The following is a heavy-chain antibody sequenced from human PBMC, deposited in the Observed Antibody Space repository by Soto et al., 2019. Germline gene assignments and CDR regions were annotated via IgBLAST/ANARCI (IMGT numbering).Heavy chain of an antibody. D-gene: IGHD3-10*01. CDR3: GRAKVRGVNIWWLAP. CDR1: GGSISSGAYS. Sequence: TLSLSCAVSGGSISSGAYSWSWIRQPPGKSLERIGNIYYSGNTYYNPSLKSRVTISVDRSKHQFSLKLSSVSAADTAVYYCGRAKVRGVNIWWLAPWGQGTLVTVSS. CDR2: IYYSGNT. J-gene: IGHJ5*02. V-gene: IGHV4-30-2*01.